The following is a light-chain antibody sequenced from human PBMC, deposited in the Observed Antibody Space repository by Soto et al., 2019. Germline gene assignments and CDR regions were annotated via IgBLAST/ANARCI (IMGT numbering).Light chain of an antibody. J-gene: IGLJ1*01. CDR2: DVS. CDR1: ISDFGSYNY. CDR3: GSYTTSSNSV. Sequence: LTQPASVSGSPGQSITISCTGTISDFGSYNYVSWYQQYPGKAPKLMIYDVSTRPSGVSDRFSGSKSGNTASLTISGLRAEDEADYYCGSYTTSSNSVFGTGTNVTVL. V-gene: IGLV2-14*03.